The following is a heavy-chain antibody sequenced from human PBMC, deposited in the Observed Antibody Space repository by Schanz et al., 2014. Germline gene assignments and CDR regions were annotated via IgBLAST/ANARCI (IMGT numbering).Heavy chain of an antibody. V-gene: IGHV3-21*06. CDR3: ARVRYDILTDYYTEYYFDS. Sequence: EVQLVESGGGLVKPGGSLRLSCAGTGFTFSRYNMNWVRQAPGRGPEWVSSISRSSGRIYYSDSVKGRFTISRDNAKNLVYLHMNSLRAEDTAVYYCARVRYDILTDYYTEYYFDSWGQGTLVAVSS. CDR2: ISRSSGRI. D-gene: IGHD3-9*01. CDR1: GFTFSRYN. J-gene: IGHJ4*02.